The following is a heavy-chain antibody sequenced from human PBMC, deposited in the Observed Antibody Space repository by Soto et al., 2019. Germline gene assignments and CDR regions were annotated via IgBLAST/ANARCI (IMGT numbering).Heavy chain of an antibody. CDR2: TYSGGNT. D-gene: IGHD5-18*01. CDR1: GFSVSSNY. Sequence: EVQLVESGGGLIQPGGSLRLSCAASGFSVSSNYMSWVRQAPGKGLEWVSVTYSGGNTYYADSVKGRFTISRDNSKNTLYLQMNSLSAEDTAVYYCARGNGYPTRFDYWGQGTLVTVSS. J-gene: IGHJ4*02. V-gene: IGHV3-53*01. CDR3: ARGNGYPTRFDY.